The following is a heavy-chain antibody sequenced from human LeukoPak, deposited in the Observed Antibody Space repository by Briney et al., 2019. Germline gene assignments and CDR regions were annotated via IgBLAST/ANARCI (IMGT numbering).Heavy chain of an antibody. V-gene: IGHV3-15*01. CDR3: TTDLIVVVPAATDY. CDR1: GFTFSNAW. D-gene: IGHD2-2*01. J-gene: IGHJ4*02. Sequence: GGSLRLSCAASGFTFSNAWMSWVRQAPGKGLEWVGRIKSKTDGGTTDYAAPVKGRFTISRDDSKNTLYLQMNSLKTEDTAVYYCTTDLIVVVPAATDYWGQGTLVTVSS. CDR2: IKSKTDGGTT.